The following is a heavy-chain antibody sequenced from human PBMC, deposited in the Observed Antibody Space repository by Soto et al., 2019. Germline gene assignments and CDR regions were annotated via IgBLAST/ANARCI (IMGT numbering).Heavy chain of an antibody. CDR3: ATLSYYDSWSGFHY. J-gene: IGHJ4*02. Sequence: PRESLKISCKGSGYNFSRNWIGWVRQMPGKGLEWMGIIYPGDSDTKYSPSFQGQVTISVDKSISTAYLQWSSLKASDTAMYYCATLSYYDSWSGFHYWGQGTPVTVSS. CDR2: IYPGDSDT. D-gene: IGHD3-3*01. V-gene: IGHV5-51*01. CDR1: GYNFSRNW.